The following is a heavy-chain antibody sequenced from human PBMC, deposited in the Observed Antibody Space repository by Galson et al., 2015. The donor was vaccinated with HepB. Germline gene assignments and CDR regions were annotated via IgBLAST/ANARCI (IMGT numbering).Heavy chain of an antibody. D-gene: IGHD3-10*01. CDR1: GFTFDDYV. CDR2: ISWNSGII. J-gene: IGHJ4*02. V-gene: IGHV3-9*01. Sequence: SLRLSCAASGFTFDDYVLHWVRQAPGKGLEWVSGISWNSGIIVYADSVKGRFTISRDNAKNSLYLQMNSLRAEDTALYYCAEDPGGELLGLGYFDYWGQGTLVTVSS. CDR3: AEDPGGELLGLGYFDY.